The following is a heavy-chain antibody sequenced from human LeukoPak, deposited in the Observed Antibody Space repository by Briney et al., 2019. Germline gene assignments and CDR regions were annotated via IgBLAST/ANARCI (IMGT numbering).Heavy chain of an antibody. V-gene: IGHV3-23*01. CDR3: AKTQGYYDC. CDR2: IGVGGTT. CDR1: GFTFGNYW. D-gene: IGHD3-22*01. Sequence: GGSLRLSCAASGFTFGNYWMSWVRQAPGKGLEWVSGIGVGGTTYYADSVKGRFTISRDTSKSTLSLQMSSLRAKDTAVYYCAKTQGYYDCWGQGTLVTVSS. J-gene: IGHJ4*02.